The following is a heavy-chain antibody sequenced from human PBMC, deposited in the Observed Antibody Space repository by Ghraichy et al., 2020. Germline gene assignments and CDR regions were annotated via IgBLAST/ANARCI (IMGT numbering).Heavy chain of an antibody. CDR3: ASAYRSIAARPSRYYYYMVV. CDR1: GYTFTSYY. J-gene: IGHJ6*03. Sequence: ASVKVSCKASGYTFTSYYINWVRQATGQGLEWMGWMNPNSGNTGYAQKFQGRVTMTRNTSISTAYMELSSLRSEDTAVYYCASAYRSIAARPSRYYYYMVVGGKGTTVTVSS. D-gene: IGHD6-6*01. V-gene: IGHV1-8*02. CDR2: MNPNSGNT.